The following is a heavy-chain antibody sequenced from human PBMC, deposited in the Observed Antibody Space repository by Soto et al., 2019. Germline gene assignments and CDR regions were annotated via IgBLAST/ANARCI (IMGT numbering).Heavy chain of an antibody. CDR2: IYPGDSDT. CDR3: ARHRRSVDAFDI. D-gene: IGHD2-15*01. CDR1: GFSFTSYW. Sequence: GESLKISCKGSGFSFTSYWIGWVRQMPGKGLEWMGIIYPGDSDTRYSPSFQGQVTISADKSISTAYLQWSSLKASDTAMYSYARHRRSVDAFDIWGQGTMVTVSS. J-gene: IGHJ3*02. V-gene: IGHV5-51*01.